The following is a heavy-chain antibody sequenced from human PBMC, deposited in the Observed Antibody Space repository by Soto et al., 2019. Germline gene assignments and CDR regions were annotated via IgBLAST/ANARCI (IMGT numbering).Heavy chain of an antibody. CDR2: ISSSSRYI. CDR3: ARDRLVAATSAPPYCYYGMDV. V-gene: IGHV3-21*01. J-gene: IGHJ6*02. D-gene: IGHD2-15*01. CDR1: GFTFSSYS. Sequence: GGSLRISCATSGFTFSSYSMNWVRQSPGMGLEWVSSISSSSRYIYYADSVRGRFTISRDNAKNSLYLQINSLGAEDTAVYYCARDRLVAATSAPPYCYYGMDVWGQGTTVTVSS.